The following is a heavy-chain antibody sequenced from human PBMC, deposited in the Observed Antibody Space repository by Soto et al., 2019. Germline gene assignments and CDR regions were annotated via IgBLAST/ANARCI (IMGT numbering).Heavy chain of an antibody. D-gene: IGHD6-19*01. J-gene: IGHJ4*02. V-gene: IGHV3-7*02. CDR3: GRGTAVAV. Sequence: EVQLVESGGALVQPGGSLRLSCLSSGFTFSEYRMTWVRQGPGKGLEWVANIQPDGNEKHYVDSVKGRFTISRDNAKNSVSLQMNSLRAEDTGIYYCGRGTAVAVWGQGTPVIVSS. CDR1: GFTFSEYR. CDR2: IQPDGNEK.